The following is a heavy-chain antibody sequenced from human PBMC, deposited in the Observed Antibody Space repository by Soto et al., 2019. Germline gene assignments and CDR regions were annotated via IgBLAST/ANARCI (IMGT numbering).Heavy chain of an antibody. J-gene: IGHJ5*02. Sequence: SETLSLSCTVSGGSISSYYWSWIRQPPGKGLEWIGYIYYSGSTNYNPSLKSRVTISVDTSKNQFSLKLSSVTAADTAVYYCARLLTLVDIVATRWFDPWGQGTLVTVSS. V-gene: IGHV4-59*12. D-gene: IGHD5-12*01. CDR1: GGSISSYY. CDR3: ARLLTLVDIVATRWFDP. CDR2: IYYSGST.